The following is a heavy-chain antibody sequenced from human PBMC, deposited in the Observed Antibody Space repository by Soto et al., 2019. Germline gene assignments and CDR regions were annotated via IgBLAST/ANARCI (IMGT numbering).Heavy chain of an antibody. Sequence: QVQLVQSGAEVKKPGSSVKVSCKASGGTFSRDAISWVRQAPGQGLEWMGGIIPMFGTAKYVQKFQGRLTITADESTTSADMELRSLGADDTAVYYCARGVVVVAASQLGWFDPWGQGSLVTVSS. CDR2: IIPMFGTA. CDR1: GGTFSRDA. V-gene: IGHV1-69*01. D-gene: IGHD2-15*01. J-gene: IGHJ5*02. CDR3: ARGVVVVAASQLGWFDP.